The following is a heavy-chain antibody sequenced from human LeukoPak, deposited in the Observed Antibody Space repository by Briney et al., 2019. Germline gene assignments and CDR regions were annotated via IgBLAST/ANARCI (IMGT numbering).Heavy chain of an antibody. CDR2: INHSGST. CDR1: GGSFSGYY. J-gene: IGHJ2*01. V-gene: IGHV4-34*01. Sequence: SETLSLTCAVYGGSFSGYYWSWIRQPPGKGLEWIGEINHSGSTNYNPSLKSRVTISVDTSKNQFSLKLSSVTAADTAVYYCARDKGRWQWLVRPLEGYFDLWGRGTLVTVSS. D-gene: IGHD6-19*01. CDR3: ARDKGRWQWLVRPLEGYFDL.